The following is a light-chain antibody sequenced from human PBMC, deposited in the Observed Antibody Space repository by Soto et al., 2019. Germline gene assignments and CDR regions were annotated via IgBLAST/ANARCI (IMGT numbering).Light chain of an antibody. CDR2: GNS. CDR1: SSNIGAGYD. V-gene: IGLV1-40*01. CDR3: QSYDSSLSGAV. J-gene: IGLJ3*02. Sequence: QPVLTQPPSVSGAPGQRVTISCTGSSSNIGAGYDVHWYQQLPGTAPKLLIYGNSNRPSGVPDRFSGSKSGTSASLAITGLQAEYEADYYCQSYDSSLSGAVFGGGTKVTVL.